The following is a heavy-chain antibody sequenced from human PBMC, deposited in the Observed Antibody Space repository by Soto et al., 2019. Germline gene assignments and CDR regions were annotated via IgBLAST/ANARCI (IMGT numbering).Heavy chain of an antibody. CDR3: ARVGIVVVPAALDFDY. Sequence: QVQLVESGGGLVKPGGSLRLSCAASGFTFSDYYMSWIRQAPGKGLEWVSYISSSGSTIYYADSVKGRFTISRDNAKNSLYLKLSSLRTEDTAVYYCARVGIVVVPAALDFDYWGQGTLVTVSS. D-gene: IGHD2-2*01. J-gene: IGHJ4*02. V-gene: IGHV3-11*01. CDR2: ISSSGSTI. CDR1: GFTFSDYY.